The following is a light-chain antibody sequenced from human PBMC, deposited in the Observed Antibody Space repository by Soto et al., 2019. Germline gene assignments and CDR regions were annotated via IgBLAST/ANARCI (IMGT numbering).Light chain of an antibody. CDR3: QQYDNWPQT. Sequence: EILITQSPATLSVSPGERATLSCRASQSVSSDLAWYQHKPGQAPRLLIYGASTRATGIPARFSGRGSGTEFTLTISSLQSVDFAVYYCQQYDNWPQTLGQGTKVDIK. V-gene: IGKV3-15*01. CDR2: GAS. J-gene: IGKJ1*01. CDR1: QSVSSD.